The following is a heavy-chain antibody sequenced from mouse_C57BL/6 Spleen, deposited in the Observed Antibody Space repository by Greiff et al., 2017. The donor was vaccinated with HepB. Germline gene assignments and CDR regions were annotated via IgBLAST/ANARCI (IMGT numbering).Heavy chain of an antibody. CDR1: GYAFTNYL. V-gene: IGHV1-54*01. Sequence: QVQLQQSGAELVRPGTSVKVSCKASGYAFTNYLIEWVKQRPGQGLVWIGVINPGSGGTNYNEKFKGKATLTADKSSSTAYMQLSSLTSEDSAVYFCAREGLRGYFDVWGTGTTVTVSS. D-gene: IGHD3-1*01. CDR3: AREGLRGYFDV. CDR2: INPGSGGT. J-gene: IGHJ1*03.